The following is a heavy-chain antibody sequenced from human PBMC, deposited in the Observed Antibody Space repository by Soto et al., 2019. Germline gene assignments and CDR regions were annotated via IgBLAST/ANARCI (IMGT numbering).Heavy chain of an antibody. J-gene: IGHJ4*02. V-gene: IGHV3-30*18. CDR3: AKDDDSSGYYYTAFDY. Sequence: PGGSLRLSCAASGFTFSSYGMHWVRQAPGKGLEWVAVIPYDGSNKYYADSVKGRFTISRDNSKNTLYLQMNSLRAEDTAVYYCAKDDDSSGYYYTAFDYWGQGTLVTVSS. CDR2: IPYDGSNK. D-gene: IGHD3-22*01. CDR1: GFTFSSYG.